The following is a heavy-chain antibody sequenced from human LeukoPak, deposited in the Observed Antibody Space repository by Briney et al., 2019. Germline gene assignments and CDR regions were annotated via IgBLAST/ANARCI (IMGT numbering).Heavy chain of an antibody. CDR3: ARDGVGYYDSSGYYYFQH. D-gene: IGHD3-22*01. CDR2: IRPNSGGT. Sequence: ASVTVSFMPSGYTFTGYYLHWVRQAPGQGPEWMGWIRPNSGGTGYALKFQGRVTMTRDTSISTAYMELRSLRPDDTAVYYCARDGVGYYDSSGYYYFQHWGQGTLVTVSS. V-gene: IGHV1-2*02. CDR1: GYTFTGYY. J-gene: IGHJ1*01.